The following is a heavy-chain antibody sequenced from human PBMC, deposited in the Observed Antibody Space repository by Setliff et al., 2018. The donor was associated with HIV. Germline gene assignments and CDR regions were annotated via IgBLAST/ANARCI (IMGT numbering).Heavy chain of an antibody. J-gene: IGHJ4*02. CDR1: SGSMTGHY. D-gene: IGHD3-10*01. CDR3: ARWHPPYGFWEEDY. CDR2: LHSLGSSRVSDTP. V-gene: IGHV4-4*08. Sequence: SETLSLTCSVSSGSMTGHYWTWVRQPPGKGLEWIGYLHSLGSSRVSDTPNYSPSLKSRITISVDGSKNQFSLKLKSVTAADTAVYYCARWHPPYGFWEEDYWGQGTLVTVSS.